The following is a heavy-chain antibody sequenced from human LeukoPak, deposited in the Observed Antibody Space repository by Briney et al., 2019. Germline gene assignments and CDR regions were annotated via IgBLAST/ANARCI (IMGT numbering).Heavy chain of an antibody. D-gene: IGHD3-10*01. CDR1: GSTFSGSA. Sequence: QPGGSLKLSCAASGSTFSGSAMHWVRQASGKGLEWVGRIRSKANSYATAYAASVKGRFTISRDDSKNTAYLQMNSLKTEDTAVYYCTRPMLYYYGSGSYSSVYYFDYWGQGTLVTVSS. CDR2: IRSKANSYAT. V-gene: IGHV3-73*01. CDR3: TRPMLYYYGSGSYSSVYYFDY. J-gene: IGHJ4*02.